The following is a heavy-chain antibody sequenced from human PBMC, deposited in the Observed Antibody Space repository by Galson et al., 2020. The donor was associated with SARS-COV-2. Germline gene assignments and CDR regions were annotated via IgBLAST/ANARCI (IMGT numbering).Heavy chain of an antibody. D-gene: IGHD6-19*01. Sequence: GESLKISCAASGFTVTNTYMSWVRQAPGKGLEWVALLYSGGSASYKHSVKGRFTISRDNSRNTLYLHMTNLRGEDTAIYYCARDPYSGGWTNYYYFAMDVWGQGTTVTVSS. J-gene: IGHJ6*02. CDR2: LYSGGSA. CDR1: GFTVTNTY. V-gene: IGHV3-53*01. CDR3: ARDPYSGGWTNYYYFAMDV.